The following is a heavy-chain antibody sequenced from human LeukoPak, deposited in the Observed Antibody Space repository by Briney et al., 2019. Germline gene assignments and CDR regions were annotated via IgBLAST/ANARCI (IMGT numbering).Heavy chain of an antibody. J-gene: IGHJ3*02. V-gene: IGHV1-18*01. CDR3: ARDDYYDSSGHLFDI. CDR1: GYTFTSYI. CDR2: INAYNGNT. D-gene: IGHD3-22*01. Sequence: GASVKVSCKASGYTFTSYIISWVRQAPGQGLEWMGWINAYNGNTDYAQRVQGRVTMTTDTSTSTAYMELRSLRSDDTAVYYCARDDYYDSSGHLFDIWGQGTMVTVSS.